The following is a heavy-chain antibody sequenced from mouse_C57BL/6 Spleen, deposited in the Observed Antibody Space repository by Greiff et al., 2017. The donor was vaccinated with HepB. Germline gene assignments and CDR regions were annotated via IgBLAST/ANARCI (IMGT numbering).Heavy chain of an antibody. V-gene: IGHV1-64*01. CDR2: IHPNSGSN. Sequence: QVQLQQPGAELVKPGASVKLSCKASGYTFTSYWMHWVKQRPGQGLEWIGMIHPNSGSNNYNEKFKSKATLTVDKSSSTAYLQLSSMTSEDSSVYYCARSGRGLLTLFAYWGQGTLVTVSA. CDR1: GYTFTSYW. D-gene: IGHD2-3*01. J-gene: IGHJ3*01. CDR3: ARSGRGLLTLFAY.